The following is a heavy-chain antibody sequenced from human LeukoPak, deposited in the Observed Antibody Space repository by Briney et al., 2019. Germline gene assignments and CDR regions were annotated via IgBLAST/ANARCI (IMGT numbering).Heavy chain of an antibody. CDR3: ARVRYSYGTGYFDY. Sequence: PSETLSLTCTVSGGSISSYYWSWIRQPPGKGLEWIGYIYYSGSTNYNPSLKSRVTISVDTSKNQFSLELSSVTAADTAVYYCARVRYSYGTGYFDYWGQGTLVTVSS. V-gene: IGHV4-59*01. CDR1: GGSISSYY. J-gene: IGHJ4*02. D-gene: IGHD5-18*01. CDR2: IYYSGST.